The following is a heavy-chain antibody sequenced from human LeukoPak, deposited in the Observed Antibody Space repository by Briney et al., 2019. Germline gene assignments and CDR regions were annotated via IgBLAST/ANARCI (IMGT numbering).Heavy chain of an antibody. D-gene: IGHD2-8*01. CDR2: INPNNGDT. J-gene: IGHJ4*02. CDR3: VRELRGLGYCTNIGCQTYVY. V-gene: IGHV1-2*02. CDR1: GYSFTGYF. Sequence: ASLKVSCKTSGYSFTGYFIHWLRQAPGQGLGWMGRINPNNGDTNYGQKFQGRVIMTRDTSISTAYMQLSSLRSDDTALYYCVRELRGLGYCTNIGCQTYVYWGQGTQVIVAS.